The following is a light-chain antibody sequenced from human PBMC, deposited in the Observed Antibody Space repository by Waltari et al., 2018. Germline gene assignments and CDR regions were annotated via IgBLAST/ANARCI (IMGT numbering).Light chain of an antibody. CDR2: AAS. J-gene: IGKJ1*01. CDR3: QQLNSYQWT. Sequence: IQLTQSPSSLSASVGDRVTITCRASQGLSKYLAWYQQKPGKAPKLLISAASTLQSGVPSTFSGSGSGTDFTLTISSLQPEDFATYYCQQLNSYQWTFGQGTKVEIK. V-gene: IGKV1-9*01. CDR1: QGLSKY.